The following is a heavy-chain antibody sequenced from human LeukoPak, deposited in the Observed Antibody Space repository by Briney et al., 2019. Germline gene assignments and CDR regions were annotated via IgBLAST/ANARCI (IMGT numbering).Heavy chain of an antibody. V-gene: IGHV3-30*03. CDR1: GFTFSAYG. CDR2: IAYDGSIK. D-gene: IGHD6-13*01. Sequence: SGGSLRLSCAASGFTFSAYGMHWVRQAPGKGLEWVAVIAYDGSIKYYADSVKGRFTISRDNAKNSLYLQMNSLRAEDTAVYYCARVRWYSSSYIDYWGQGTLVTVSS. CDR3: ARVRWYSSSYIDY. J-gene: IGHJ4*02.